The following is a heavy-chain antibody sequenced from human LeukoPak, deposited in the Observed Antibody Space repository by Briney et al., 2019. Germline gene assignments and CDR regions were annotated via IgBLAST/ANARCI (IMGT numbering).Heavy chain of an antibody. D-gene: IGHD2-2*02. CDR1: GYTFIDYD. V-gene: IGHV1-2*06. J-gene: IGHJ5*02. CDR2: INPKNGGT. Sequence: ASVRVSCKASGYTFIDYDIHWVRQAPGQGLEWMGRINPKNGGTDLAQNFQGRVTMTRDTSIRTAYMELSSLRSDDTAVYYCARDPFYCRSLSCYRFDPWGQGTLVTVSS. CDR3: ARDPFYCRSLSCYRFDP.